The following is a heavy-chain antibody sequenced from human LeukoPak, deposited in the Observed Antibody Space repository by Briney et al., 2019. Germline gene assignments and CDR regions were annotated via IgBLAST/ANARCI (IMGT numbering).Heavy chain of an antibody. D-gene: IGHD2-15*01. Sequence: GGSLRLSCAASGFTFSDYYMSWIRQAPGKGLEWVSYISSSGSTKYYADSVRGRFTISRDNAKKSLYLQMNSLRAEDTAVYYCARDSDPYCSGGSCQRFDYWGQGTLVTVSS. CDR1: GFTFSDYY. V-gene: IGHV3-11*04. J-gene: IGHJ4*02. CDR3: ARDSDPYCSGGSCQRFDY. CDR2: ISSSGSTK.